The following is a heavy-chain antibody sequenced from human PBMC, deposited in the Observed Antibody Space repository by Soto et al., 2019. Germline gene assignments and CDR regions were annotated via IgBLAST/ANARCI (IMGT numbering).Heavy chain of an antibody. V-gene: IGHV4-59*01. CDR2: IYYSGIT. Sequence: QVQLQESGPGLVKPSETLSLTCTVSGGSISSYYWSWIRQPPGKGLGWIGYIYYSGITNYNPSLKSRVTISVDTSKNQFSLKLSSVTAADTAVYYCARDHGTLNYDEYGMDVWGQGTTVTVSS. D-gene: IGHD3-22*01. CDR3: ARDHGTLNYDEYGMDV. J-gene: IGHJ6*02. CDR1: GGSISSYY.